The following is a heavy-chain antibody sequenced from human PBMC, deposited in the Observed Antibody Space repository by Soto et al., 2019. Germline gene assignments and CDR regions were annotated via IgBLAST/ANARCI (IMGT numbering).Heavy chain of an antibody. CDR2: IIPILGIA. J-gene: IGHJ6*02. CDR1: GGTFSSYT. D-gene: IGHD6-13*01. V-gene: IGHV1-69*02. Sequence: QVQLVQSGAEVKKPGSSVKVSCKASGGTFSSYTISWVRQAPGQGLEWMGRIIPILGIANYAQKFQGRVTITADKSTSTAYMELSSLRSEDTAVYYCARPAAGDGEGFYYYYYGMDVWGQGTTVTVSS. CDR3: ARPAAGDGEGFYYYYYGMDV.